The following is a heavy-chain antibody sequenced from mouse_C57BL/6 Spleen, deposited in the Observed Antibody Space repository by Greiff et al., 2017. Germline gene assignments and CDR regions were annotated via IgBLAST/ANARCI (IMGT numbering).Heavy chain of an antibody. Sequence: QVQLQQPGAELVKPGASVKLSCKASGYTFTSYWMHWVKQRPGRGLEWIGRIDPNSGGTKYNEKFKSKATLTVDTPSSTAYMQLSSLTSEDAAVYDCARGEIYEYGAWFAYWGQGTLVTVSA. CDR3: ARGEIYEYGAWFAY. D-gene: IGHD2-4*01. V-gene: IGHV1-72*01. J-gene: IGHJ3*01. CDR1: GYTFTSYW. CDR2: IDPNSGGT.